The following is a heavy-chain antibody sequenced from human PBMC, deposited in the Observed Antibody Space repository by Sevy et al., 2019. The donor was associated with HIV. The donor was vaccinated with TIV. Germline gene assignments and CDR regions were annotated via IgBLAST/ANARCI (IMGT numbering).Heavy chain of an antibody. V-gene: IGHV3-30-3*01. Sequence: GGSLRLSCAASGFTFSSYAMQWVRQAPGKGLEWVAVISYDGSNKYYADSVKGRFTISRDNSKNTLYLQMNSLRAEDTAVYYCARDWRSPHDYWGQGTLVTVSS. CDR3: ARDWRSPHDY. J-gene: IGHJ4*02. CDR1: GFTFSSYA. CDR2: ISYDGSNK.